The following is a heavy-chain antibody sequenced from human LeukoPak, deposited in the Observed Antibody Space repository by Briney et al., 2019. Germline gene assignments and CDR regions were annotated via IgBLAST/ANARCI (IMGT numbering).Heavy chain of an antibody. V-gene: IGHV3-74*01. CDR3: ATDRGWRTSGYYLFYFEY. Sequence: GGSLRLSCAASGFDLSTYLMHWVRQAPGKGLVWVSRINTDGRSTNYADSVKGRFTISRDNAKDTLYLQMNSLRVEDTAVYYCATDRGWRTSGYYLFYFEYWGQGTLVTYSS. D-gene: IGHD3-3*01. CDR2: INTDGRST. J-gene: IGHJ4*02. CDR1: GFDLSTYL.